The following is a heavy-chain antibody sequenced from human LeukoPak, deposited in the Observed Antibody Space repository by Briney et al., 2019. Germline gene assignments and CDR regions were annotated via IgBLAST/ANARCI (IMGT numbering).Heavy chain of an antibody. CDR3: AKGGLQDIVVVPAAPLDY. J-gene: IGHJ4*02. D-gene: IGHD2-2*01. CDR2: ISWNSGSI. V-gene: IGHV3-9*01. CDR1: GFTFDDYA. Sequence: GGSLRLSCAASGFTFDDYAMHWVRQAPGKGLEWVSGISWNSGSIGYADSVKGRFTISRDNAKNSLYLQMNSLRAEDTALYYCAKGGLQDIVVVPAAPLDYWGQGTLVTVSS.